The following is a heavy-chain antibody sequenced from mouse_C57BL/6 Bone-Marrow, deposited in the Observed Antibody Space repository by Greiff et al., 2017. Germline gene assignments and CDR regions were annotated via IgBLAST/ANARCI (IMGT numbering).Heavy chain of an antibody. J-gene: IGHJ2*01. CDR2: IWSGGST. Sequence: QVQLQQSGPGLVQPSQSLSITCTVSGFSLTSSGVHWVRQSPGKGLEWLGVIWSGGSTDYNAAFISRLSISKDNSKSQVFFKMNSLQADDTAIYYCARKSDGYYDCDYWGQGTTLTVSS. D-gene: IGHD2-3*01. CDR3: ARKSDGYYDCDY. CDR1: GFSLTSSG. V-gene: IGHV2-2*01.